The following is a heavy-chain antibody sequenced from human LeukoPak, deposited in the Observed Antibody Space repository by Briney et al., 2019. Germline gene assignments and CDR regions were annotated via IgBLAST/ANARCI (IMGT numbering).Heavy chain of an antibody. J-gene: IGHJ5*02. V-gene: IGHV4-61*02. D-gene: IGHD3-9*01. CDR3: ARDFRRYDILTGYPTTNWFDP. CDR1: GGSISSGSYY. Sequence: PSETLSLTCTVSGGSISSGSYYWSWIRQPAGKGLEWIGRIYTSGSTNYNPSLKSRVTISVDTSKNQFSLKLSSVTAADTAVYYCARDFRRYDILTGYPTTNWFDPWGQGTLVTVSS. CDR2: IYTSGST.